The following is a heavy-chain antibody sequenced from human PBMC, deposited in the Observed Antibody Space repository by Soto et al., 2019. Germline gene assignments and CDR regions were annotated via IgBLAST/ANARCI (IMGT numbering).Heavy chain of an antibody. CDR3: ARDPVVEPGATSPYYYYGMDV. Sequence: GGSLRLSCAASGFTFSDYYMSWIRQAPGKGLEWASYISSSGSTIYYADSVKGRFTISRDNAKNSLYLQMNSLRAEDTAVYYCARDPVVEPGATSPYYYYGMDVWGQGTTVTVSS. J-gene: IGHJ6*02. CDR2: ISSSGSTI. D-gene: IGHD2-2*01. V-gene: IGHV3-11*01. CDR1: GFTFSDYY.